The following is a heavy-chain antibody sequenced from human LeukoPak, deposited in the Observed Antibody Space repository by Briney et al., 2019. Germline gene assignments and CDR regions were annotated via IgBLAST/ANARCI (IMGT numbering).Heavy chain of an antibody. D-gene: IGHD3-22*01. CDR2: IYDSGST. J-gene: IGHJ4*02. Sequence: PSETLSLTCTVPGGSIRSSYYYWGWIRQPPGKGLEWIGSIYDSGSTYYNPSLKSRVTISVDTSKNQFSLKLSSVTAADTAVYYCARQVKYYYDSSPPDPYFDYWGQGTLVTVSS. CDR3: ARQVKYYYDSSPPDPYFDY. CDR1: GGSIRSSYYY. V-gene: IGHV4-39*01.